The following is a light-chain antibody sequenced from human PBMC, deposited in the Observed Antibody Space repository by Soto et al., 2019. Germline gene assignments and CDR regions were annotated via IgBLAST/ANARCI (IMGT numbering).Light chain of an antibody. CDR3: LQXXXXXXT. CDR2: XXX. CDR1: QDIRND. V-gene: IGKV1-17*01. Sequence: ASQDIRNDLGWYQQKPGKAPXRLIXXXXXXXSGVPSRFSGXGSGTEFTLTISXLQPEDFGTYYXLQXXXXXXTFGQGTRLENK. J-gene: IGKJ5*01.